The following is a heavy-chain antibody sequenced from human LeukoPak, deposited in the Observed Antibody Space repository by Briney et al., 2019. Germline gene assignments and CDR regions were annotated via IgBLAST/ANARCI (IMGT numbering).Heavy chain of an antibody. CDR2: IYYSGST. CDR1: GGSISSHY. J-gene: IGHJ4*02. CDR3: ARSKEGVDY. D-gene: IGHD3-16*01. V-gene: IGHV4-59*11. Sequence: SETLSLTCTVSGGSISSHYWSWLRQPLGKGLEWIGYIYYSGSTNYNPSLKSRVTISVDTSKNQFSLKLSSVTAADTAVYYCARSKEGVDYWGQGTLVTVSS.